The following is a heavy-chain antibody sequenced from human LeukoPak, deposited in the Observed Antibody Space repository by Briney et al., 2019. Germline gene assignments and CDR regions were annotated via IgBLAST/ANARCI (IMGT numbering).Heavy chain of an antibody. D-gene: IGHD1-14*01. Sequence: ASVKVSCKASGYTFTDYYINWVRQAPGQGLEWIGWINPNSGGTNYAQKFQGRVTMTRDTSISTAYMELSRLRSDDTAVYYCARDHTGLDYWGQGTLVTVSS. CDR2: INPNSGGT. V-gene: IGHV1-2*02. CDR3: ARDHTGLDY. J-gene: IGHJ4*02. CDR1: GYTFTDYY.